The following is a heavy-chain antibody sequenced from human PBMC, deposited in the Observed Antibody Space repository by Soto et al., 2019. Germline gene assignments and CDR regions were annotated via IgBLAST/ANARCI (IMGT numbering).Heavy chain of an antibody. CDR1: GFTFGDYY. J-gene: IGHJ6*02. Sequence: QVQLVESGGGLVRPGGSLRLSCVASGFTFGDYYVTWIRQAPGKGLEWVSYINSASDYTNYADSVQGRFTISRDNAKNSLYLQMNNLSPEDAAVYYCARVYYYYYGVDVWGQGTTVTVSS. CDR2: INSASDYT. V-gene: IGHV3-11*05. CDR3: ARVYYYYYGVDV.